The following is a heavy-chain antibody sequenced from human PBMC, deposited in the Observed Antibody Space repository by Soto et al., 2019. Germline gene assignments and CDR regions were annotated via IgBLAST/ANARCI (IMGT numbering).Heavy chain of an antibody. Sequence: GASVKVSCKASGYTFTSCGMSWVRQAPGQGLEWMGWISAHTGSSEYAQRFQGRVTMTTDRSTSTAYMELRSLRSDDTAVYYCARAFFYQGSDSRGYSFDAFDFWGPGTLVTVSS. D-gene: IGHD3-22*01. V-gene: IGHV1-18*01. CDR1: GYTFTSCG. CDR3: ARAFFYQGSDSRGYSFDAFDF. CDR2: ISAHTGSS. J-gene: IGHJ3*01.